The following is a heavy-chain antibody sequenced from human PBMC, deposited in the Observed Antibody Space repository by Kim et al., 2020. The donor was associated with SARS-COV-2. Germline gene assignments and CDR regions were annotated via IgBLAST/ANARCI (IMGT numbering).Heavy chain of an antibody. CDR3: ARGRRIVGATTPWDY. V-gene: IGHV1-2*02. CDR2: INPNSGGT. J-gene: IGHJ4*02. CDR1: GYTFTGYY. Sequence: ASVKVSCKASGYTFTGYYMHWVRQAPGQGLEWMGWINPNSGGTNYAQKFQGRVTMTRDTSISTAYMELSRLRSDDTAVYYCARGRRIVGATTPWDYWGQGTLVTVSS. D-gene: IGHD1-26*01.